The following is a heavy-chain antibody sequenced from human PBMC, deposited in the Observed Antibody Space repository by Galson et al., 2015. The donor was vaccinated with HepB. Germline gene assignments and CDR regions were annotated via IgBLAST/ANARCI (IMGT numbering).Heavy chain of an antibody. V-gene: IGHV4-39*01. J-gene: IGHJ4*02. CDR3: ARHEGGIAAAGGFDY. CDR2: IYYSGST. CDR1: GGSISSSSYY. D-gene: IGHD6-13*01. Sequence: SETLSLTCTVSGGSISSSSYYWGWIRQPPGKGLEWIGSIYYSGSTYYNPSLKSRVTISVDTSKNQFSLKLSSVTAADTAVYYCARHEGGIAAAGGFDYWGQGTLVTVSS.